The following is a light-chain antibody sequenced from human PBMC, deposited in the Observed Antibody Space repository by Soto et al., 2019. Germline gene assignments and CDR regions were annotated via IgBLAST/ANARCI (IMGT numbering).Light chain of an antibody. Sequence: EIVLTQSPGTLSLSPWDRATLSCRASQRVSTFLAWYQQRPGQAPRLLISEASNRATGIPARFSGSGSGTDFTLTIRSLEPEDFAIYYCQQRANWPLTTFGHGTRLEIK. CDR3: QQRANWPLTT. V-gene: IGKV3-11*01. CDR2: EAS. J-gene: IGKJ5*01. CDR1: QRVSTF.